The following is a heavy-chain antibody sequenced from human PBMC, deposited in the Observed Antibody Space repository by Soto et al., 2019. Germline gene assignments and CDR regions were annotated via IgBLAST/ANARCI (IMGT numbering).Heavy chain of an antibody. J-gene: IGHJ3*02. D-gene: IGHD2-21*02. CDR2: IWYDGSNK. Sequence: PGGSLRLSCAASGFTFSSYGMHWVRQAPGKGLEWVAVIWYDGSNKYYADSVKGRFTISRDNSKNTLYLQMNSLRAEDTAVYYCAKDLTYCGGDCYFAFDIWGQGTMVTVSS. V-gene: IGHV3-33*06. CDR3: AKDLTYCGGDCYFAFDI. CDR1: GFTFSSYG.